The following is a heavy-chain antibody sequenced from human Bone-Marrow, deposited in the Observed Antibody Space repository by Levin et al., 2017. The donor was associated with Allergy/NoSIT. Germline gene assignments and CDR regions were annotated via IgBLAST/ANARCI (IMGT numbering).Heavy chain of an antibody. V-gene: IGHV4-34*01. CDR3: ARRRGTMIRGITYKCFDY. J-gene: IGHJ4*02. D-gene: IGHD3-10*01. CDR1: GGSFSGYY. CDR2: IYDSGSN. Sequence: SETLSLTCAVYGGSFSGYYWSWIRQPPGKGLEWIGEIYDSGSNNYNPSLKSRVTISVDTSKNQFFLKLNSVTAADTAVYYCARRRGTMIRGITYKCFDYWGQGTLVTVSS.